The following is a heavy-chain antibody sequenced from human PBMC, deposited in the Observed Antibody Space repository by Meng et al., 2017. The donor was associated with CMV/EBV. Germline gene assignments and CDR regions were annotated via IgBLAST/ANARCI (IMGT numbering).Heavy chain of an antibody. D-gene: IGHD3-3*01. CDR3: ARDIIGSGTYYYYGMDV. V-gene: IGHV1-69*05. CDR1: GGTFSSYA. CDR2: IIPIFGTA. Sequence: SVKVSCKASGGTFSSYAIGWVRQAPGQGLEWMGGIIPIFGTANYAQKFQGRVTITTDESTSTAYMELSSLRSEDTAVYYCARDIIGSGTYYYYGMDVWGQGTTVTVSS. J-gene: IGHJ6*02.